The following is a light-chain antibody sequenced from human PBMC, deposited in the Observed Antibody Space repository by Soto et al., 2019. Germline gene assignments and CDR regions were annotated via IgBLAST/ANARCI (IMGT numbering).Light chain of an antibody. V-gene: IGKV3-15*01. CDR3: QKYDNWPPWT. CDR2: GAS. CDR1: QSVSNN. J-gene: IGKJ1*01. Sequence: EIVMTQSPATLSVSPGERATLSCRASQSVSNNLAWYQQKPGQAPRLLIYGASTRATGIPARFSGSGSGTEFTLTISSLQSEDFAVYYCQKYDNWPPWTFGQGTKVEIK.